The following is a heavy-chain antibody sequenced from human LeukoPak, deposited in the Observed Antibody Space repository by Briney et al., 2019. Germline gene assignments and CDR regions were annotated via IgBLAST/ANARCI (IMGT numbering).Heavy chain of an antibody. CDR2: INHSGST. Sequence: SETLSLTCAVYGGSFSGYYWSWIRQPPGKGLEWIGEINHSGSTNYNPSLKSRVTISVDTSKNQFSLKLNSVTAADTAVYYCAAAPGQFDPFDIWGQGTMVTVSS. CDR1: GGSFSGYY. CDR3: AAAPGQFDPFDI. D-gene: IGHD2-15*01. V-gene: IGHV4-34*01. J-gene: IGHJ3*02.